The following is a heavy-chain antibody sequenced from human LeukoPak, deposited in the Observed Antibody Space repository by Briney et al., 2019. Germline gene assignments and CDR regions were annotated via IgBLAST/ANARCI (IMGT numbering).Heavy chain of an antibody. CDR2: ISYDGSNK. J-gene: IGHJ4*02. V-gene: IGHV3-30*03. CDR1: GFTFSIYG. D-gene: IGHD3-10*01. CDR3: ASRESHYFDY. Sequence: GGSLRLSSAASGFTFSIYGMHWVRQAPGKGLEGVAVISYDGSNKYYADSVKGRFTISRDNSKNTLYLQMNSLRAEDTAVYYCASRESHYFDYWGQGTLVTVSS.